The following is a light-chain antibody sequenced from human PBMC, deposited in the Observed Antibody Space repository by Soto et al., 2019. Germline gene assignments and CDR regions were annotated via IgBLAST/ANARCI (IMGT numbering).Light chain of an antibody. CDR3: HQYYSIPRT. CDR2: WAS. J-gene: IGKJ4*01. CDR1: QSVLYSSNNKNY. V-gene: IGKV4-1*01. Sequence: DIVMTQSPDSLAVSLGERASINCKSSQSVLYSSNNKNYLAWYQQKPGQPPKLLIYWASTRESGVPDRFSGSGSGTDFTLTISSLQAEDVAVYYCHQYYSIPRTFSGGTKVDI.